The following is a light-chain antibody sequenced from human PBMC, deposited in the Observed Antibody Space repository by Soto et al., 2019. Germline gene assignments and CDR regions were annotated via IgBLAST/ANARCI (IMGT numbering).Light chain of an antibody. J-gene: IGLJ1*01. CDR1: SSDVGGYNY. CDR2: EVS. Sequence: QSALTQPPSASGSPGQSVTISCTGTSSDVGGYNYVSWYQQHPGKAPKLMIYEVSNRPSGVSNRFSGSKSGNTASLTISGLQAEDEADYYCSSYTSSSTPFYVFGTGTKVTVL. V-gene: IGLV2-14*01. CDR3: SSYTSSSTPFYV.